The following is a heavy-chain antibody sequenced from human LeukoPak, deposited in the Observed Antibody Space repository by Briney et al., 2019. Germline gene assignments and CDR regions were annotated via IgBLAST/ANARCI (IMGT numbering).Heavy chain of an antibody. D-gene: IGHD2/OR15-2a*01. CDR3: AKGMDYVLTFPYDY. CDR2: IKQDGSEK. CDR1: GFPFSSYW. V-gene: IGHV3-7*01. J-gene: IGHJ4*02. Sequence: GGSLRLSCAASGFPFSSYWMRWVRQAPGKGLEWVANIKQDGSEKYYVDSVKGRFTISRDNAKNSLYLQMNSLRAEDTAVYYCAKGMDYVLTFPYDYWGQGTLVTVSS.